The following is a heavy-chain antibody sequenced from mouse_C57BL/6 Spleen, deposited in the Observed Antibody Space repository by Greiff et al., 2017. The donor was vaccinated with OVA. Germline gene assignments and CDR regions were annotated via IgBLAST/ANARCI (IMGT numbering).Heavy chain of an antibody. CDR3: AREGDYDENWYFDV. V-gene: IGHV3-6*01. Sequence: DVKLVESGPGLVKPSQSLSLTCSVTGYSITSGYYWNWIRQFPGNKLEWMGYISYDGSNNYNPSLKNRISITRDTSKNQFFLKLNSVTTEDTATYYCAREGDYDENWYFDVWGTGTTVTVSS. CDR2: ISYDGSN. J-gene: IGHJ1*03. D-gene: IGHD2-4*01. CDR1: GYSITSGYY.